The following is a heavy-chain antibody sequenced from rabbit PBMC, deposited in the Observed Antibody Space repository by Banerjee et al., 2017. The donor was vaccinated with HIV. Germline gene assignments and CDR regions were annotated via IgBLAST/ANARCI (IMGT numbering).Heavy chain of an antibody. CDR2: IYAGSSGST. Sequence: QSLEESGGDLVKPGASLTLTCTASGFSFSSNYYMCWVRQAPGKGLEWIACIYAGSSGSTYYASWAKGRFTISSHNAQNTLYLQLTSLTAADTATYFCARGGGWAGDGLNLWGPGTLVTVS. V-gene: IGHV1S40*01. CDR3: ARGGGWAGDGLNL. J-gene: IGHJ4*01. CDR1: GFSFSSNYY. D-gene: IGHD2-1*01.